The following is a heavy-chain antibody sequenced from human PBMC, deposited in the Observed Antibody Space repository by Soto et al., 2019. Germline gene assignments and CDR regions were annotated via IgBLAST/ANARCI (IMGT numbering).Heavy chain of an antibody. V-gene: IGHV5-10-1*01. D-gene: IGHD6-13*01. J-gene: IGHJ5*02. CDR1: GYSFTSYW. CDR2: IDLSDSYT. CDR3: AGQGIAATGTLNWFDP. Sequence: GESLKISCKGSGYSFTSYWITWVRQMPGKGLEWMGRIDLSDSYTSYSPSFQGHVTISADKSISTAYLQWSGLKASDTAIYYCAGQGIAATGTLNWFDPWGQGTLVTVSS.